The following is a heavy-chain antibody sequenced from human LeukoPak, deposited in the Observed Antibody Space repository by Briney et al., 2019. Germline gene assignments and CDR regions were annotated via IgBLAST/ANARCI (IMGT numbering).Heavy chain of an antibody. J-gene: IGHJ4*02. Sequence: GGSLRLSCAASGFTFSIYAMSWVRQAPGKGLEWVAAISSSGGTTYYADSMRGRFSISRDNSKSMLYLEMSSLRADDTAVYYCAKVAARRDYEAYFKYWGQGTQVTVSS. CDR1: GFTFSIYA. V-gene: IGHV3-23*01. CDR3: AKVAARRDYEAYFKY. CDR2: ISSSGGTT. D-gene: IGHD5-24*01.